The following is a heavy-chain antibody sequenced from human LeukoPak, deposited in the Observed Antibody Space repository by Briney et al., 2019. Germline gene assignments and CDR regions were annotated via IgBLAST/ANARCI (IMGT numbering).Heavy chain of an antibody. CDR2: INDSGST. CDR3: ARVIDYDSGGYYLGY. D-gene: IGHD3-22*01. CDR1: GGSFSGYY. V-gene: IGHV4-34*01. J-gene: IGHJ4*02. Sequence: KPSETLSLTCAVYGGSFSGYYWSWIRQPPGKGLEWIGEINDSGSTSCSPSLKSRVSISVDTSKNQFSLKLSSVTAADTAVYYCARVIDYDSGGYYLGYWGQGTRVTVSS.